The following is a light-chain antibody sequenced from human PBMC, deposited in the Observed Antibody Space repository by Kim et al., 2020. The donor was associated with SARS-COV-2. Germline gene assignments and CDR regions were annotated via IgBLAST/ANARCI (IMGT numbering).Light chain of an antibody. CDR2: AVS. CDR1: SSDVGGYNY. Sequence: SLTTSCTGTSSDVGGYNYVSWYQQHPGEAPKLMIYAVSNRPSGVSSRFSGSKSGNTASLTISGLQAEDEADYYCSSYTRSSTNYVFGTGTKVTVL. V-gene: IGLV2-14*03. J-gene: IGLJ1*01. CDR3: SSYTRSSTNYV.